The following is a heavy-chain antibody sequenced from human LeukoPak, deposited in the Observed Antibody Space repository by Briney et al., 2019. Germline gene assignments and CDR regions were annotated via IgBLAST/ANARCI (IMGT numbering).Heavy chain of an antibody. V-gene: IGHV1-18*01. CDR3: ARGGVALRFLEWGPGYNWFDP. CDR2: ISAYNGNT. J-gene: IGHJ5*02. Sequence: ASVKVSCKASGYTFTSYGISWVRQAPGQGLEWMGWISAYNGNTNYAQKLQGRVTMTTDTSTSTAYMELRSLRSDDTAVYYCARGGVALRFLEWGPGYNWFDPWGQGTLVTVSS. D-gene: IGHD3-3*01. CDR1: GYTFTSYG.